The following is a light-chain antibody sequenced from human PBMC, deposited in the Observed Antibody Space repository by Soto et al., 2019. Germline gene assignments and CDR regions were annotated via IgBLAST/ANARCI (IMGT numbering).Light chain of an antibody. CDR1: QTVSSSY. Sequence: EIVLTQSPATLSFSPGERATLSCRASQTVSSSYLAWYQQKPGLAPRLILYDTSFRATGIPDRFSGSGSGTDFTLTISRLDPEDFAVYYCQQYGSSPSFGQGTKVDIK. J-gene: IGKJ1*01. V-gene: IGKV3D-20*01. CDR2: DTS. CDR3: QQYGSSPS.